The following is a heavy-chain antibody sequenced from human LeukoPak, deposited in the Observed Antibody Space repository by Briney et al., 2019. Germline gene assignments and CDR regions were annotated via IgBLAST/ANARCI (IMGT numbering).Heavy chain of an antibody. Sequence: GGSLRLSCAASGFTFDDYGMSWVRQAPGKGLEWVSGINWNGGSTGHADSVKGRFTISRDNAKNSLYLQMNRLRAEDTALYYCARVPWFGELGRGYYYYYGMDVWGQGTTVTVSS. CDR1: GFTFDDYG. CDR2: INWNGGST. V-gene: IGHV3-20*04. J-gene: IGHJ6*02. CDR3: ARVPWFGELGRGYYYYYGMDV. D-gene: IGHD3-10*01.